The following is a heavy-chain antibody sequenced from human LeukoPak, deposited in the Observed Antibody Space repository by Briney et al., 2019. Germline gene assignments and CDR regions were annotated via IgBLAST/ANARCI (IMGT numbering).Heavy chain of an antibody. V-gene: IGHV3-48*01. CDR3: ARDRDWAFDY. CDR2: ISSSSSII. Sequence: GGSLRLSCAASGFTFNTYSMTWVRQAPGKGLEWISYISSSSSIISYADSVKGRFTISGDNAKNSLYLQMNSLRAEDTAVYYCARDRDWAFDYWGQGTLVTVSS. CDR1: GFTFNTYS. J-gene: IGHJ4*02. D-gene: IGHD2-21*02.